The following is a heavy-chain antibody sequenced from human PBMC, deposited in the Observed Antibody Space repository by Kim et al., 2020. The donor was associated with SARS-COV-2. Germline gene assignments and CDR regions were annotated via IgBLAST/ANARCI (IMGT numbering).Heavy chain of an antibody. V-gene: IGHV3-7*01. CDR3: ARDGDLYSSGKDAFDI. CDR1: GFTFSSYW. Sequence: GGSLRLSCAASGFTFSSYWMTGVRQAPGKGLEWVANIKQDGNQKYYVDSVKGRFTISRDNAKNSLYLQMNSLRAEDTAVYYCARDGDLYSSGKDAFDIWGQGTMVTVSS. D-gene: IGHD6-19*01. J-gene: IGHJ3*02. CDR2: IKQDGNQK.